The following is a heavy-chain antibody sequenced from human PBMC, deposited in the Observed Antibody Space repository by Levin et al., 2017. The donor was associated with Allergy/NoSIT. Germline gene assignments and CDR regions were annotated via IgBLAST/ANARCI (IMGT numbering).Heavy chain of an antibody. V-gene: IGHV2-5*02. J-gene: IGHJ3*02. CDR1: GFSLSTSGVG. D-gene: IGHD6-13*01. CDR3: AHRLIRAATREAFDI. CDR2: IYWDDDK. Sequence: ESGPTLVKPTQTLTLTCTFSGFSLSTSGVGVGWIRQPPGKALEWLALIYWDDDKRYSPSLKNRLTITRDTSKNQMVLTMTNMDPVDTATYYCAHRLIRAATREAFDIWGQGTMVTVSS.